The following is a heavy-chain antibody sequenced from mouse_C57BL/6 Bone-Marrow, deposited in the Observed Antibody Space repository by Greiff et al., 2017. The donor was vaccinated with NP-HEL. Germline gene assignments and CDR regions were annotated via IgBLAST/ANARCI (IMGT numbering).Heavy chain of an antibody. Sequence: EVKLMESGGGLVKPGGSLKLSCAASGFTFSHYGMHWVRQAPEKGLEWVAYISSGSSTIYYADTVKGRFTISRDNAKNTLFLQMTSLRSEDTAMYYCARPMRPWGQGTLVTVSA. CDR3: ARPMRP. CDR1: GFTFSHYG. J-gene: IGHJ3*01. V-gene: IGHV5-17*01. CDR2: ISSGSSTI.